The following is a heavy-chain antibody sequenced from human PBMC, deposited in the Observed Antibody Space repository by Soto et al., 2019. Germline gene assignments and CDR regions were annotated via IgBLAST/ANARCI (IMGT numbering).Heavy chain of an antibody. CDR3: ARDLIGNHLTELGYYYYYYMDV. CDR2: INSDGSST. Sequence: EVQLVESGGGLVQPGGSLRLSCAASGFTFSSYWMHWVRQAPGKGLVWVSRINSDGSSTSYADSVKGRFTISRDNAKNTLYLQMNSLRAEDTAVYYCARDLIGNHLTELGYYYYYYMDVWGKGTTVTVSS. CDR1: GFTFSSYW. V-gene: IGHV3-74*01. J-gene: IGHJ6*03. D-gene: IGHD1-26*01.